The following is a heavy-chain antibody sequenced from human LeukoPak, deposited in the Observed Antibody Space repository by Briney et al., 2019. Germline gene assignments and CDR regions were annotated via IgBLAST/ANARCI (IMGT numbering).Heavy chain of an antibody. J-gene: IGHJ5*02. CDR1: GGTFSSYA. Sequence: ASVKVSCKASGGTFSSYAISWVRQAPGQGLEWMGRIIPIFGIANYAQKFQGKVTITADKSTSTAYMELSSLRSEDTAVYYCARGKANWFDPWGQGTLVTVSS. CDR2: IIPIFGIA. CDR3: ARGKANWFDP. V-gene: IGHV1-69*04.